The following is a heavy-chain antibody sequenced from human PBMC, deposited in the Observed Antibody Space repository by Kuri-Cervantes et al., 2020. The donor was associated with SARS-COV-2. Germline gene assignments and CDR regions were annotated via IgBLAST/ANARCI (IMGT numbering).Heavy chain of an antibody. D-gene: IGHD6-13*01. CDR1: GFTFTSSA. V-gene: IGHV1-58*01. CDR3: ARDRGIAAQMDV. CDR2: IIVGSGNT. J-gene: IGHJ6*02. Sequence: SVKVSCKASGFTFTSSAVQWVQQARGQRLEWIGWIIVGSGNTNYAQKFQERVTITRDMSTSTAYMELSSLRSEDTAVYYCARDRGIAAQMDVWGQGTTVTVSS.